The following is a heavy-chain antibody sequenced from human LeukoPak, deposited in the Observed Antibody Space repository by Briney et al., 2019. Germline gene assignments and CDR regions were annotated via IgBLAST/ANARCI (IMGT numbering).Heavy chain of an antibody. J-gene: IGHJ4*02. D-gene: IGHD4-17*01. CDR2: IYTSGST. CDR1: GGSISSYY. CDR3: AREGHDYGVYFFLFDY. V-gene: IGHV4-4*07. Sequence: SETLSLTCTVSGGSISSYYWSWIRQPAGKGLEWIGRIYTSGSTNYNPSLKSRVTMSVDTSKNQFSLKLSSVTAADTAVYYCAREGHDYGVYFFLFDYWGQGTLVTVSS.